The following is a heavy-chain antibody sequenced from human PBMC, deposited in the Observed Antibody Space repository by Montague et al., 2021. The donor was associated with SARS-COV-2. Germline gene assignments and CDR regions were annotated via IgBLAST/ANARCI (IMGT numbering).Heavy chain of an antibody. CDR3: ARLRDGVVPSPILGVGPYYSYYFMDV. CDR1: GGSFSGYY. J-gene: IGHJ6*03. CDR2: INHGGST. D-gene: IGHD3-10*01. Sequence: SETLSLTCAVYGGSFSGYYWNWIRQPPGKGLEWIGEINHGGSTNYNPSLKSRLTISTDRSKNQFSLKLTSVAAADTAVYYCARLRDGVVPSPILGVGPYYSYYFMDVWGKGTTVTVSS. V-gene: IGHV4-34*01.